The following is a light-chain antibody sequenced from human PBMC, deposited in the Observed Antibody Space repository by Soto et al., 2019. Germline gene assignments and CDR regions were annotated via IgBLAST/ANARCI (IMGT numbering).Light chain of an antibody. Sequence: VMTQSPGALSVSPGGRFTRSCMASQSVSSNLAWYQQKPGQAPRLLIYGASTRATGIPARFSGSGSGTEFTLTISSLQSEDFAVYYCQQYNNWPLTFGGGTKVDI. V-gene: IGKV3-15*01. CDR2: GAS. CDR3: QQYNNWPLT. CDR1: QSVSSN. J-gene: IGKJ4*01.